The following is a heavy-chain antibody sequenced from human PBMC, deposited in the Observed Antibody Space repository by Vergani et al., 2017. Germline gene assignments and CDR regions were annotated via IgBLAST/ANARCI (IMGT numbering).Heavy chain of an antibody. CDR2: VSFRGDT. J-gene: IGHJ4*02. Sequence: QVKLQESGPGLVKPSETLSLTCTVSGASVNSYYWSWIRQPPGKGLEWMGYVSFRGDTLYDPSVKGRMTISLNTSSNQFSLYLTSVTAADTAVYYCARSRIYYGAGSPDYWGQGTLVTVYS. CDR1: GASVNSYY. V-gene: IGHV4-59*02. D-gene: IGHD3-10*01. CDR3: ARSRIYYGAGSPDY.